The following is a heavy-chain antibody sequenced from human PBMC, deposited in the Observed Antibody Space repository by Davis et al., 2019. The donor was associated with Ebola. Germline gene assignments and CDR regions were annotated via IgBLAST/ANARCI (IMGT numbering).Heavy chain of an antibody. V-gene: IGHV3-15*01. J-gene: IGHJ4*02. Sequence: PGGSLRLSCAASGFTVSNAWKSWVRQAPGKGLEWVCRINSKTVGGTTDYAAPVKGRFTISRDDSKNTLYLQMNSLNTEDTAVYYCVEDWNYDNIFDYWGQGTLVTVSS. CDR3: VEDWNYDNIFDY. D-gene: IGHD1-7*01. CDR2: INSKTVGGTT. CDR1: GFTVSNAW.